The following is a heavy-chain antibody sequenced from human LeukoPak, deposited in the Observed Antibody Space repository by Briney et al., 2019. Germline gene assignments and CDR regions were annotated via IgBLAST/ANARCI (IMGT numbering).Heavy chain of an antibody. J-gene: IGHJ4*02. CDR1: GFTFDDYA. CDR3: VKDGGRDTAAAYY. D-gene: IGHD6-13*01. Sequence: PGGSLRLSCAASGFTFDDYAMHWVRQAPGKGLEWVSGILRNSGSIGYADSVKGRFTISRDDAKNSLYLQMNSLRAEDTALYYCVKDGGRDTAAAYYWGQGTLVSASS. V-gene: IGHV3-9*01. CDR2: ILRNSGSI.